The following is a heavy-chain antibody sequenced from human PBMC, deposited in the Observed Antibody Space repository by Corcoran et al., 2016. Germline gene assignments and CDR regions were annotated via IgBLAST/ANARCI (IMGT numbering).Heavy chain of an antibody. CDR3: AREKGGRDGYNSYYYYGMDV. CDR1: GFTVSSNY. J-gene: IGHJ6*02. V-gene: IGHV3-53*01. Sequence: EVQLVESGGGLIQPGGSLRLSCAASGFTVSSNYMSWVRQAPGKGLEWVSVIYSGGSTYYADSVKGRFTISRDNSKNTLYLQMNSLRAEETAVYYCAREKGGRDGYNSYYYYGMDVWGQGTTVTVAS. CDR2: IYSGGST. D-gene: IGHD5-12*01.